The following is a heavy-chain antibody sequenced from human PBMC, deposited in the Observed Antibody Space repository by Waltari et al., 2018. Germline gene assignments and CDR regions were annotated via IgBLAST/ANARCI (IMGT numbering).Heavy chain of an antibody. CDR3: AREDILDY. V-gene: IGHV1-3*01. CDR1: GYTFTSYA. D-gene: IGHD2-21*01. CDR2: INAGNGNT. J-gene: IGHJ4*02. Sequence: QVQLVQSGAEVKKPGASVKVSCKASGYTFTSYAMHWVRQPPGQRLEWMGWINAGNGNTKYSQKFQGRVTITRDTSASTAYMELSSLRSEDTAVYYCAREDILDYWGQGTLVTVSS.